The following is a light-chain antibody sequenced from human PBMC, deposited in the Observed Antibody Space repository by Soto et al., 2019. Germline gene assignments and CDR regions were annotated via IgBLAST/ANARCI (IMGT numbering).Light chain of an antibody. CDR2: KAS. V-gene: IGKV1-5*03. CDR3: QQYNSPFT. CDR1: QSISSW. J-gene: IGKJ3*01. Sequence: DIQMTQSPSTLSASVGDRVTITCRASQSISSWLAWYQQKPGKAPKLLIYKASSLESGVPSRFSGSGSGKEFTLTISSLQPDDFATYYCQQYNSPFTFGPGTKVDIK.